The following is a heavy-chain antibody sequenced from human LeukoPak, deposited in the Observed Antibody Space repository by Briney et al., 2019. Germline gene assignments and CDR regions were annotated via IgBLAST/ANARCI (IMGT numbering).Heavy chain of an antibody. CDR2: ISSSSSYI. J-gene: IGHJ5*02. CDR1: GFTFSSYS. D-gene: IGHD2-8*01. Sequence: GGSLRLSCAASGFTFSSYSMNWVRQAPGKGLEWVSSISSSSSYIYYADSVRGRFTISRDNSKNTLYLQMNSLRAEDTAVYYCAKDRSSYCTNGVCDWFDPWGQGTLVTVSS. V-gene: IGHV3-21*01. CDR3: AKDRSSYCTNGVCDWFDP.